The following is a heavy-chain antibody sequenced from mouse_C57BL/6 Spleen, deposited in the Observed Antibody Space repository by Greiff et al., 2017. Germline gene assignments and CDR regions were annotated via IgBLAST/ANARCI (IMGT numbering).Heavy chain of an antibody. CDR2: IRLKSDNYAT. D-gene: IGHD2-4*01. Sequence: EVKLMESGGGLVQPGGSMKLSCVASGFTFSNYWMNWVRQSPEKGLEWVAQIRLKSDNYATHYAESVKGRFTISRDDSKSSVYLQMNNLRAEDTGIYYCTRTYYDYVYFDVWGTGTTVTVSS. CDR1: GFTFSNYW. V-gene: IGHV6-3*01. CDR3: TRTYYDYVYFDV. J-gene: IGHJ1*03.